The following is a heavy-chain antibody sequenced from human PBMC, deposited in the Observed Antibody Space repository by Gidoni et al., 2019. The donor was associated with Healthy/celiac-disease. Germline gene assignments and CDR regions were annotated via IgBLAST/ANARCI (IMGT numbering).Heavy chain of an antibody. Sequence: EVQLVESGGGLVKPGGSLRLSCAASGFPFSSYSMNWVRQAPGKGLEWVSSISSSSSYIYYADSVKGRFTISRDNAKNSLYLQMNSLRAEDTAVYYCARDSHLGATSLFDYWGQGTLVTVSS. CDR1: GFPFSSYS. D-gene: IGHD1-26*01. CDR3: ARDSHLGATSLFDY. CDR2: ISSSSSYI. V-gene: IGHV3-21*01. J-gene: IGHJ4*02.